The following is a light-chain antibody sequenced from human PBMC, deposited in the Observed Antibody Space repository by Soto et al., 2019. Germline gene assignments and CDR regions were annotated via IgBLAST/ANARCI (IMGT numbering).Light chain of an antibody. CDR2: AAS. V-gene: IGKV1-39*01. CDR3: QQSYSTPIT. J-gene: IGKJ5*01. CDR1: QSISSY. Sequence: DIQMTQSPSSLSASVGDRVTITCRASQSISSYLNWYQQKPGKAPKLLIFAASSLQSGVPSRFSGSRSGPDFTLTISRLQPEDFATYYCQQSYSTPITFGQGTRLEIK.